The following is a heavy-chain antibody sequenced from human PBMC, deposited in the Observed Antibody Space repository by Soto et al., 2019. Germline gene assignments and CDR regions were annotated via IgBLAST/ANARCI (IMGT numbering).Heavy chain of an antibody. V-gene: IGHV3-48*04. J-gene: IGHJ6*04. Sequence: PGWSLRLSCASSVFTFISYNMNWVRQSPGKGLEWVSYISSSGSSIYYADSVKGRFTISRDNAKNSLYLQMNSLRAEDTAVYYCATDFNGRPAATDSLTSYNGLNVWAKGTRVP. CDR1: VFTFISYN. D-gene: IGHD2-2*01. CDR2: ISSSGSSI. CDR3: ATDFNGRPAATDSLTSYNGLNV.